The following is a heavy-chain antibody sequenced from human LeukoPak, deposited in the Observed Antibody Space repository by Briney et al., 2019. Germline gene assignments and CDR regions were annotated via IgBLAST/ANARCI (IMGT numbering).Heavy chain of an antibody. CDR3: AREGWQWLVRAFDY. D-gene: IGHD6-19*01. CDR1: GYSISSGYY. Sequence: SETLSLTCTVSGYSISSGYYWGWIRQPPGKGLEWIGSIYRSGSTYYNPSLKGRVTISVDTSKNQFSLKLSSVTAADTAVYYCAREGWQWLVRAFDYWGQGTLVTVSS. V-gene: IGHV4-38-2*02. CDR2: IYRSGST. J-gene: IGHJ4*02.